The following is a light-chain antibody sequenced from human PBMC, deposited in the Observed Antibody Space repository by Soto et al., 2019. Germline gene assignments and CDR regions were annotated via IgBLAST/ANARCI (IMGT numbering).Light chain of an antibody. CDR1: LDIDNY. V-gene: IGKV1-33*01. CDR2: DAS. J-gene: IGKJ2*01. Sequence: DIQMTQSPSSLSASVGDRVTITCQASLDIDNYLNWYQQKPGEAPKLVIYDASIMETGVPSRFGGSGSGTDFTFAISSLQAEDGATYYYQHDDNLPMYTFGQATMLEIK. CDR3: QHDDNLPMYT.